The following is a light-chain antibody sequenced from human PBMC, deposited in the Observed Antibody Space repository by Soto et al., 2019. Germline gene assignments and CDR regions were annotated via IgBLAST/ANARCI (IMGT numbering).Light chain of an antibody. CDR3: QQYGTSPIT. V-gene: IGKV3-20*01. Sequence: ENVLTQSPGTLSLSPGERATLSCRASQTVSSYLTRYQQRPGQAPRLLIYGASKRATGIPDRFSGSGSGTDFTLTIGRLEPEDFALYYCQQYGTSPITFGQGTRLEIK. J-gene: IGKJ5*01. CDR2: GAS. CDR1: QTVSSY.